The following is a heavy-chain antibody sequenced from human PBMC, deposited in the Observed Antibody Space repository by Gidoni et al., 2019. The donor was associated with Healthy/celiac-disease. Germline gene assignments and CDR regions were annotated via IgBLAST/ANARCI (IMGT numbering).Heavy chain of an antibody. CDR2: IKQDGSKK. V-gene: IGHV3-7*01. J-gene: IGHJ4*02. CDR3: ARSSGSLQASGFDY. D-gene: IGHD1-26*01. Sequence: EVQLVESGGGLVQPGGSLRLSCAASGFTFCSYWMRWFRHAQGKGLGWVANIKQDGSKKYYVDSVKGRFTISRDNAKNSLYRQMNSLRAEDTAVYYCARSSGSLQASGFDYWGQGTLVTVSS. CDR1: GFTFCSYW.